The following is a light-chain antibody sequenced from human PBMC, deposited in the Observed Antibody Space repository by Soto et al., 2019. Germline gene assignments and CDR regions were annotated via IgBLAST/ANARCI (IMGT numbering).Light chain of an antibody. CDR3: SLYTSENTYV. Sequence: QSVLTQPPSASGSPGQSVIISCTGTSSDVGGHDFVSWYQQFPGKAPKLVIYDVDKRPSGVPDRFSGSKSGNTASLTVSGLQAEDEADYYCSLYTSENTYVFGTGTKLTVL. V-gene: IGLV2-8*01. CDR1: SSDVGGHDF. J-gene: IGLJ1*01. CDR2: DVD.